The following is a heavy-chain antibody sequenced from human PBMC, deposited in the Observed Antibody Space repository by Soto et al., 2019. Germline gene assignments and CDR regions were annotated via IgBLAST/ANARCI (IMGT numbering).Heavy chain of an antibody. D-gene: IGHD5-18*01. CDR3: ARDVDRGYSYGSGYYYYGMDV. CDR2: ISSSSSTI. Sequence: VGSLRLSCAAPGFTFSSYSMNWVRQAPGKGLEWVSYISSSSSTIYYADSVKGRFTISRDNAKNSLYLQMNSLRDEDTAVYYCARDVDRGYSYGSGYYYYGMDVWGQGTTVTVSS. CDR1: GFTFSSYS. V-gene: IGHV3-48*02. J-gene: IGHJ6*02.